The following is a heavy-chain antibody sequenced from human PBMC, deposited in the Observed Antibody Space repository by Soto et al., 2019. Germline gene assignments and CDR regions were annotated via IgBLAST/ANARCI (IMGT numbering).Heavy chain of an antibody. CDR3: VRAQKWRQLSLNDFDL. D-gene: IGHD5-18*01. CDR1: GFTIENSV. V-gene: IGHV3-74*01. J-gene: IGHJ3*01. Sequence: EVQLVESGGGLVQPGGSLRLSCVASGFTIENSVMHWVRQTPGKGLMWVSRITGAGDGTLYADSVQGRFTISRDNAKNTVYLHMTGLRVEETAVYYCVRAQKWRQLSLNDFDLWGQGTTVTVSS. CDR2: ITGAGDGT.